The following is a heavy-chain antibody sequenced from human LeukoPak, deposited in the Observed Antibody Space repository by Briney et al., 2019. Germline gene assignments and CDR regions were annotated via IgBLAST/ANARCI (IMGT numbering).Heavy chain of an antibody. CDR2: IDSDGSGT. Sequence: GGALRLSCAASGFTFSNYWMHWVRQVPGKGLVWVSRIDSDGSGTVYPDSVKGRFTISRDNAKNMLYLQMNSLRAEDPAVYYCARGPVGLSALDSWGQGTLVTVSS. D-gene: IGHD2-15*01. CDR3: ARGPVGLSALDS. CDR1: GFTFSNYW. J-gene: IGHJ4*02. V-gene: IGHV3-74*01.